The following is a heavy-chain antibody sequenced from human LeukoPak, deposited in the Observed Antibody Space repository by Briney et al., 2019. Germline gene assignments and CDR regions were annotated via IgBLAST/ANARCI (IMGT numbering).Heavy chain of an antibody. CDR1: GFTFSSYW. D-gene: IGHD3-22*01. J-gene: IGHJ6*03. Sequence: GGSLRLSCAASGFTFSSYWMSWVRQAPGKGLEWVANIKQDGSEKYYVDSVKGRFTISRDNAKNSLYLQMNSLRAEDTAVYYCARVSRLYYDSSGYSPNYYYYMDVWGKGTTVTVSS. V-gene: IGHV3-7*01. CDR3: ARVSRLYYDSSGYSPNYYYYMDV. CDR2: IKQDGSEK.